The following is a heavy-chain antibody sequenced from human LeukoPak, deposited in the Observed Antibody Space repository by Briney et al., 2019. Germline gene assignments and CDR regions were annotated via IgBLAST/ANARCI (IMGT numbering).Heavy chain of an antibody. V-gene: IGHV3-7*01. J-gene: IGHJ6*03. D-gene: IGHD1-1*01. CDR3: ARDATTEIGTVYMDV. CDR1: GFTFSTYW. Sequence: GGSLRLSCAASGFTFSTYWMSWVRQAPGKGLEWVANIKQDGSEKDYVDSVKGRFTISRDNAKNSLYLQMNSLRAEDTALYFCARDATTEIGTVYMDVWGKGTTVTISS. CDR2: IKQDGSEK.